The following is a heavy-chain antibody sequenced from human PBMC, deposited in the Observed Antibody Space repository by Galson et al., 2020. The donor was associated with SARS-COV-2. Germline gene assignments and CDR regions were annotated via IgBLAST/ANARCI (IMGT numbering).Heavy chain of an antibody. CDR2: INQDGSGK. Sequence: GESLKISCTASGFIFRDDWMTWVRQAPGKGLEWVANINQDGSGKYYVDSVRGRFTISRDNAKSSLYLQMNSLRTDDTAVYYCGRSMDVWGQGTTVTVAS. CDR1: GFIFRDDW. V-gene: IGHV3-7*01. J-gene: IGHJ6*02. CDR3: GRSMDV.